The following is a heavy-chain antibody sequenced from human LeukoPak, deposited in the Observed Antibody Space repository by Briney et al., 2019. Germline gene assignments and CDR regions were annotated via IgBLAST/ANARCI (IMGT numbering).Heavy chain of an antibody. D-gene: IGHD5-12*01. J-gene: IGHJ1*01. CDR2: ISYSGST. V-gene: IGHV4-59*08. CDR3: ARHGGRGYSGYDMEYFQH. CDR1: GGSNSSYY. Sequence: SETLSLTCTVSGGSNSSYYCRLTRQPPGKGLEWIGYISYSGSTNFNPSLRSRVTISVDTSKNYFSLKLSSVTAADTAVYYCARHGGRGYSGYDMEYFQHWGQGTLVTVSS.